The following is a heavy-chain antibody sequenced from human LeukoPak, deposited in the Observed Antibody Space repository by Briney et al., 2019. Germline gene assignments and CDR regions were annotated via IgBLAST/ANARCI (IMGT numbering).Heavy chain of an antibody. CDR2: ISSSSSTI. CDR1: GFTFNSYN. Sequence: PGGYLRLSCAASGFTFNSYNMNWVRQAPGKGLEWVSYISSSSSTIYYADSVKGRFTISRDSAKTSLFLQMDSLRDEDTAVYYCARAYSSSSGRDAFDSWGLGTLVTVSS. J-gene: IGHJ3*02. CDR3: ARAYSSSSGRDAFDS. D-gene: IGHD6-6*01. V-gene: IGHV3-48*02.